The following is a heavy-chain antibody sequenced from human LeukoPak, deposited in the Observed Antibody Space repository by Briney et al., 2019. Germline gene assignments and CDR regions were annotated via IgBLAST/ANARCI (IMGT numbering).Heavy chain of an antibody. CDR1: GFTFSSYV. D-gene: IGHD6-13*01. CDR2: ISYDGSNE. Sequence: PGGSLRLSCAASGFTFSSYVMHWVRQAPGKGLEWVAIISYDGSNEYYADSVKGRFTISRDNSKNSLYLQMNSLRAEDTAVYYCARGYSSSWHHYYYYMDVWGKGTTVTVSS. V-gene: IGHV3-30*04. J-gene: IGHJ6*03. CDR3: ARGYSSSWHHYYYYMDV.